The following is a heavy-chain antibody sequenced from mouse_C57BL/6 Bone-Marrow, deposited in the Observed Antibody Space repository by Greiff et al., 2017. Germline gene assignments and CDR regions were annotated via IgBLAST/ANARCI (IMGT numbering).Heavy chain of an antibody. CDR3: TRIAY. Sequence: EVHLVESGAELVRPGASVKLSCTASGFNIKDDYMHWVKQRPEQGLEWIGWIDPENGDTEYASKFQGKATITVKTSYNTAYLQLSILTSENTAVYYCTRIAYCGQGTLVTVSA. V-gene: IGHV14-4*01. CDR2: IDPENGDT. CDR1: GFNIKDDY. J-gene: IGHJ3*01.